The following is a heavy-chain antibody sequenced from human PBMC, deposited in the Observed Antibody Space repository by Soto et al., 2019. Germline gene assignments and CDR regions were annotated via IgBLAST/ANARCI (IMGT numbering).Heavy chain of an antibody. Sequence: SETLSLTCTVSGGSISSGGYYWSWIRQHPGKGLEWIGYIYYSGSTYYNPSLKSRITISVDTSKNQFSLKLSSVTAADTAVYYCARAYCSGDTCYDSWGHGTLVTVSS. CDR2: IYYSGST. J-gene: IGHJ5*01. D-gene: IGHD2-15*01. CDR1: GGSISSGGYY. V-gene: IGHV4-31*03. CDR3: ARAYCSGDTCYDS.